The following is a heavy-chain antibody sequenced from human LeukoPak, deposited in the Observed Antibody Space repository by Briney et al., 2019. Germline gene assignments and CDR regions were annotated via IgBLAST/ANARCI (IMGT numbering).Heavy chain of an antibody. D-gene: IGHD6-19*01. J-gene: IGHJ3*02. CDR2: INHSGST. V-gene: IGHV4-34*01. CDR1: GGSFSGYY. Sequence: PSETLSLTCAVYGGSFSGYYWSWIRQPPGKGLEWIGEINHSGSTNYNPSLKSRVTISVDTSKNQFSLKLSSVTAADTAVYYCASAPPGWYSSGWYRPRAFDIWGQGTMVTVSS. CDR3: ASAPPGWYSSGWYRPRAFDI.